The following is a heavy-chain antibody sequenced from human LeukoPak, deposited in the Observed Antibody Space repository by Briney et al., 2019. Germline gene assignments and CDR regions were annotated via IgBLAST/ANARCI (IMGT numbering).Heavy chain of an antibody. Sequence: QPGGSLRLSCAASGFTFSSYWMHWVRQAPGKGLVWVSRINSDGSSTNYADSVKGRFTISRDNAKNTLYLQMNSLRAEDTAVYYCARDVAAYGVTTSFDYWGQGTLVTVSS. CDR3: ARDVAAYGVTTSFDY. D-gene: IGHD4-17*01. CDR2: INSDGSST. CDR1: GFTFSSYW. V-gene: IGHV3-74*01. J-gene: IGHJ4*02.